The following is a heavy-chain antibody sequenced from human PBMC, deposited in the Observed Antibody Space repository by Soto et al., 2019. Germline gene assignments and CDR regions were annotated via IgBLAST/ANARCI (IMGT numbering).Heavy chain of an antibody. V-gene: IGHV4-31*03. CDR3: ARYVLGRSGPYYFDY. Sequence: TLSLTFTVSGGSISSGGYYWSWIRQHPGKGLEWIGYIYYSGSTYYNPSLKSRVTISVDTSKNQFSLKLSSVTAADTAVYYCARYVLGRSGPYYFDYWGQGTLVTVSS. CDR1: GGSISSGGYY. J-gene: IGHJ4*02. D-gene: IGHD2-15*01. CDR2: IYYSGST.